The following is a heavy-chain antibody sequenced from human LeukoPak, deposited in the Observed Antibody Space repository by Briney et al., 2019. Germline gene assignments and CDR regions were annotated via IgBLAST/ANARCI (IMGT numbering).Heavy chain of an antibody. Sequence: GASLRLSCVASGFTVNNYAMSWVRQAPGKGLEWVSGISGSGGSTYYADSVEGRFTISRDNSKNTLFLQMNSLRAEDTAVYYCAKSANTWPYYFDYWGQGTLVTVSS. D-gene: IGHD3-10*01. V-gene: IGHV3-23*01. CDR2: ISGSGGST. CDR3: AKSANTWPYYFDY. J-gene: IGHJ4*02. CDR1: GFTVNNYA.